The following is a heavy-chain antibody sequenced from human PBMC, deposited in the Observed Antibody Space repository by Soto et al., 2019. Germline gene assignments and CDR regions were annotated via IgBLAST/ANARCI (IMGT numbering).Heavy chain of an antibody. J-gene: IGHJ5*02. CDR3: AKLPREKMTSTFDH. D-gene: IGHD2-21*02. CDR1: GGTFSGSA. CDR2: LSGSFGST. Sequence: GESXSLSCAASGGTFSGSAMSWIRQAPGKGLGWVSGLSGSFGSTSYADSVKGRFTISRDHSKNTLYLQMNTLRAADTAVYYCAKLPREKMTSTFDHWGQGTLVTVSS. V-gene: IGHV3-23*01.